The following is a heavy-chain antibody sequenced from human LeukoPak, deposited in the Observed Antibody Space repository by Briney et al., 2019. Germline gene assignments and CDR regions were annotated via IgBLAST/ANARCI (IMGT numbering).Heavy chain of an antibody. J-gene: IGHJ5*02. D-gene: IGHD4-17*01. CDR1: GYTFTGYY. CDR3: ARDRSTVTKNWFDP. CDR2: INPNSGGT. Sequence: ASVKVSCKASGYTFTGYYMHWVRQAPGQGLEWMGWINPNSGGTNYAQKFQGRVTMTRDTSISTAYMELSRLRSDDTAVYYCARDRSTVTKNWFDPCGQGTLVTVSS. V-gene: IGHV1-2*02.